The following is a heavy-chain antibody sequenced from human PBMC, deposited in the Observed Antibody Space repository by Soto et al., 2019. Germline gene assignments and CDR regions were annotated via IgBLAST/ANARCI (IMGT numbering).Heavy chain of an antibody. CDR1: GGSIGSGGYY. J-gene: IGHJ4*02. V-gene: IGHV4-31*02. D-gene: IGHD3-3*01. CDR2: IYYSGST. CDR3: ARVSVEWLPFDY. Sequence: SETLSLTCTVSGGSIGSGGYYWSWIRQHPGKGLEWIGYIYYSGSTYYNPSLKSRVTISVDTSKNQFSLKLSSVTAADTAVYYCARVSVEWLPFDYWGQGTLVTVSS.